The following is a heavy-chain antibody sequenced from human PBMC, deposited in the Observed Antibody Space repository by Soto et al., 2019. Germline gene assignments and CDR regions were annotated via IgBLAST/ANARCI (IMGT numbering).Heavy chain of an antibody. CDR2: ISSSSSTI. CDR3: AGAPYITMVRGVMVS. V-gene: IGHV3-48*02. CDR1: VFTFSSYS. J-gene: IGHJ5*02. Sequence: GGSLRLSCAASVFTFSSYSMNLVRQAPGKGLDWVSYISSSSSTIYYADSVKGRFTISRDNAKNSLYLQMNSLRDEDTAVYYCAGAPYITMVRGVMVSWGQGTLVTVSS. D-gene: IGHD3-10*01.